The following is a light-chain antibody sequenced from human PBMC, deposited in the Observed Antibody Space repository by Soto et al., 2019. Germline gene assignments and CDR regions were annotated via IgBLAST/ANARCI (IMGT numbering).Light chain of an antibody. J-gene: IGKJ4*01. CDR1: QGISSF. Sequence: IPLAPTPSFPSSSVGDRVTITCRASQGISSFLAWYQQKPGKAPKLLIYAASSLQSGVPSRFSGSGFGTDFTLTITSLQPEDFATYYCQQVESYPSTFGGGTKVDIK. V-gene: IGKV1-9*01. CDR3: QQVESYPST. CDR2: AAS.